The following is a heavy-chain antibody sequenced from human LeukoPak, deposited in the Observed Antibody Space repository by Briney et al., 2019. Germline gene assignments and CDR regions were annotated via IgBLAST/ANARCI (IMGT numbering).Heavy chain of an antibody. V-gene: IGHV3-74*01. Sequence: GGSLRLSCAPSGFTFSSYWMHWVREAPGKGLVWVSRINSDGSSTSYADSVKGRFTISRDNAKNTLYLQMNSLRAEDTAVYYCARDGTLLLWFGEQYYFDYWGQGTLVTVSS. CDR2: INSDGSST. CDR3: ARDGTLLLWFGEQYYFDY. J-gene: IGHJ4*02. D-gene: IGHD3-10*01. CDR1: GFTFSSYW.